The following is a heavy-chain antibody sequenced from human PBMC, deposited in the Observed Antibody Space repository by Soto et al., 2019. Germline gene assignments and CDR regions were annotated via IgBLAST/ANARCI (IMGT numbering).Heavy chain of an antibody. Sequence: LRLSCAASGFTFSSYSMSWVRQAPGQGLEWVSSISSSSSYIYYADSVKGRFTISRDNAKNSLYLQMNSLRAEDTAVYYCPRVGSSSGFYFDYWGQRTLVTVSS. CDR2: ISSSSSYI. CDR1: GFTFSSYS. J-gene: IGHJ4*02. D-gene: IGHD6-6*01. V-gene: IGHV3-21*01. CDR3: PRVGSSSGFYFDY.